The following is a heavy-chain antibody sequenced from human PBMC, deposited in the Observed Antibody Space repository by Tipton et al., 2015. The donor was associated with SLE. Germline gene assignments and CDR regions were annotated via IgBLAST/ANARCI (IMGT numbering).Heavy chain of an antibody. Sequence: LRLSCTVSGGSISSSSYYWGWIRQPPGKGLEWIGSIYYSGSTYYNPSLKSRVTISVDTSKNQFSLKLSSVTAADTAVYYCARVAAAGTVDYWGQGTLVTVSS. D-gene: IGHD6-13*01. V-gene: IGHV4-39*07. CDR1: GGSISSSSYY. J-gene: IGHJ4*02. CDR2: IYYSGST. CDR3: ARVAAAGTVDY.